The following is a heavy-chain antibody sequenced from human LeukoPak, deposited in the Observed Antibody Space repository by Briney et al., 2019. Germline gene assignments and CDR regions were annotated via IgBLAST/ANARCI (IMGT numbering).Heavy chain of an antibody. CDR3: AKDPYHIDSSRYYYNGYFEY. CDR2: ISCYSGST. CDR1: GFTFADYA. D-gene: IGHD3-22*01. V-gene: IGHV3-9*01. J-gene: IGHJ4*02. Sequence: GGSLRLSCAASGFTFADYAMHWVRQAPGKGLEWVAWISCYSGSTDYAQTLKGRVTISTDTSKNTLYLQLNSLRADDTAVYYCAKDPYHIDSSRYYYNGYFEYWGQGTMVSVSS.